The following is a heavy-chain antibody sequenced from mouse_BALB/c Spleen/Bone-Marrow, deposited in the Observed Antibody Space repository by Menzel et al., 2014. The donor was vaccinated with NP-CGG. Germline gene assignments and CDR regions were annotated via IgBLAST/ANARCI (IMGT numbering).Heavy chain of an antibody. D-gene: IGHD3-2*01. Sequence: QVQLQQSGPELVKPGALVKISCKASGFNFRSYDINWVKQRPGQGLEWIGWIYPGDGSTKYNEKFKGKATLTADKSSSTAYMQLSSLTSDNSAVYFCARSGDSSGYGFAYWGQGTLVTVSA. CDR2: IYPGDGST. J-gene: IGHJ3*01. V-gene: IGHV1S56*01. CDR1: GFNFRSYD. CDR3: ARSGDSSGYGFAY.